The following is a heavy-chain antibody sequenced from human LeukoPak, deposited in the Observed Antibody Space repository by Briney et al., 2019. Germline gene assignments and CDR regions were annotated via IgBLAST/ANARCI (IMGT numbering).Heavy chain of an antibody. CDR3: ARYRQDAFDM. Sequence: SQTLSLTCAISGDSVSSDSVTWNWIRQSPSRGLEWLGRTFYRSKWYYEYAVSVKGRITINPDTSKNQISLQLNSVTPEDTAVYYCARYRQDAFDMWGHGTMVTVSS. V-gene: IGHV6-1*01. J-gene: IGHJ3*02. CDR2: TFYRSKWYY. CDR1: GDSVSSDSVT. D-gene: IGHD1-1*01.